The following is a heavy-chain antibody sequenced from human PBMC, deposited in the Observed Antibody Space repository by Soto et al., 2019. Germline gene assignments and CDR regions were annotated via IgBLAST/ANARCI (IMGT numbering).Heavy chain of an antibody. CDR1: GYTFTGYF. CDR3: ARVIRGAYYNSPLDT. D-gene: IGHD3-10*01. CDR2: INPYSGGA. J-gene: IGHJ5*02. Sequence: QVQLLQSGAEVKKPGASVKVSCKASGYTFTGYFMHWVRQAPGQGLEWMGWINPYSGGADYAQSFQGRVTQTRDTSISTVYMELSRLRFDDTAVYYCARVIRGAYYNSPLDTWGQGTVVTVSS. V-gene: IGHV1-2*02.